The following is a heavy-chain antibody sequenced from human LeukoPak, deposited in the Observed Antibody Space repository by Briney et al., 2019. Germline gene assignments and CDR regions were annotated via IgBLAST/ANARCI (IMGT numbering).Heavy chain of an antibody. CDR3: AKDRESMFRDGAFDI. J-gene: IGHJ3*02. CDR2: ISYDGSNK. V-gene: IGHV3-30*18. Sequence: PGGSLRLSCAASGFTFSNYGIHWVRQAPGKGLEWVAVISYDGSNKYYADSVKGRFTISRDNSKNTLYLQMNSLRAEDTAVYYCAKDRESMFRDGAFDIWGQGTMVSVSS. D-gene: IGHD3-10*02. CDR1: GFTFSNYG.